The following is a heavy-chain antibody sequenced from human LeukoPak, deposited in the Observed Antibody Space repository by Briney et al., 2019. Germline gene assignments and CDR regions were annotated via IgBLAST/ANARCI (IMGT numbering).Heavy chain of an antibody. V-gene: IGHV3-21*01. D-gene: IGHD6-6*01. Sequence: MPGGSLRLSCAASGFTFSSYSMNWVSQAPGKGLEWVSSISSSSSYIYYADSVKGRFTISRDNAKNSLYLQMNSLRAEDTAVYYCARGGVGSSTNYYYMDVWGKGTTVTVSS. CDR3: ARGGVGSSTNYYYMDV. CDR1: GFTFSSYS. CDR2: ISSSSSYI. J-gene: IGHJ6*03.